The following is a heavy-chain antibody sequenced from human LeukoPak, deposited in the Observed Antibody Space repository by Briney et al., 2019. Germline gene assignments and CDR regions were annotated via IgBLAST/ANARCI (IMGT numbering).Heavy chain of an antibody. Sequence: ASVMVSCKASGYTFTGYYMHWVRQAPGQGLEWMGRINPNSGGTNYAQKFQGRVTMTRDTSISTAYMELSRLRSDDTAEYYCARDRGRELSDYWGQGTLVTVSS. D-gene: IGHD1-26*01. CDR2: INPNSGGT. J-gene: IGHJ4*02. CDR3: ARDRGRELSDY. CDR1: GYTFTGYY. V-gene: IGHV1-2*06.